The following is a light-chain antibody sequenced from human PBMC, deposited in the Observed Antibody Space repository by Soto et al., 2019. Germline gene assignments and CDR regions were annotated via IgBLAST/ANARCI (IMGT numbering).Light chain of an antibody. CDR3: SSYTSSSPS. V-gene: IGLV2-14*01. CDR2: DVS. CDR1: SSDVGGYNY. J-gene: IGLJ2*01. Sequence: QSALTHPASVSGSPGQSITISCTGTSSDVGGYNYVSWYQQHPGKAPKLMIYDVSNRPSGVSNRFSGSKSGNTASLTISGLQAEDEAEYYCSSYTSSSPSFGGGTKVTVL.